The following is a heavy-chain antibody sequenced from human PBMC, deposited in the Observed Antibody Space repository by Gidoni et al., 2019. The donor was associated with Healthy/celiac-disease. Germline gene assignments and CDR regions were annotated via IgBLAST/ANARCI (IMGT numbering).Heavy chain of an antibody. CDR2: ISGSGGST. D-gene: IGHD6-19*01. Sequence: EVQLLESGGGLVQPGGSLRLSFAASGFTFSVSAMSWVRQAPGKGLEWVSAISGSGGSTYYADSVKGRFTISRDNSKNTLYLQMNSLRAEDTAVYYCAKRLTDRSGWYNAFDIWGQGTMVTVSS. CDR1: GFTFSVSA. V-gene: IGHV3-23*01. CDR3: AKRLTDRSGWYNAFDI. J-gene: IGHJ3*02.